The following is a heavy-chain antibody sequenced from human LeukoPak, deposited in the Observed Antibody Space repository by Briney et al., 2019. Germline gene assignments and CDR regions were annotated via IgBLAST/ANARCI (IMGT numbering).Heavy chain of an antibody. D-gene: IGHD3-10*01. Sequence: GGSLRLSCAASGFTVSSNYMSWVRQAPGKGLEWVSVIYSGGSTYYADSVKGRFTISRDNSKNTLYLQMNSLRAGDTAVYYCARDHDGSGFDYWGQGTLVTVSS. CDR2: IYSGGST. CDR3: ARDHDGSGFDY. V-gene: IGHV3-53*01. CDR1: GFTVSSNY. J-gene: IGHJ4*02.